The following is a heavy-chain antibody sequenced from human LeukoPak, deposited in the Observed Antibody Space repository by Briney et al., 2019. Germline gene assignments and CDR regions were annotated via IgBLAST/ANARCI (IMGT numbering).Heavy chain of an antibody. CDR2: MNPNSGNT. CDR1: GGTFSSYA. D-gene: IGHD3-16*01. Sequence: ASVKVSCKASGGTFSSYAISWVRQATGQGLEWMGWMNPNSGNTGYEQKFQGRVTMTRNTSISTAYMELSSLRSEDTAVYFCARSRPYGGTEFDYWGQGILVTVSS. J-gene: IGHJ4*02. CDR3: ARSRPYGGTEFDY. V-gene: IGHV1-8*02.